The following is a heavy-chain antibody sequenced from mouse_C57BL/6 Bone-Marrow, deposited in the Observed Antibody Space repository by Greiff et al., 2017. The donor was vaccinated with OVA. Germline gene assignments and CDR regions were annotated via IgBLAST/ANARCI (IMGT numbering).Heavy chain of an antibody. Sequence: QVQLQQSGAELVRPGASVKLSCKASGYTFTDYYINWVKQRPGQGLEWIARIYPGSGNTYYNEKFKGKATLTAEKSSSTAYMQLSSLTSEDSAVYFCARTDYDYSYAMDYWGQGTSVTVSS. J-gene: IGHJ4*01. V-gene: IGHV1-76*01. CDR1: GYTFTDYY. CDR3: ARTDYDYSYAMDY. D-gene: IGHD2-4*01. CDR2: IYPGSGNT.